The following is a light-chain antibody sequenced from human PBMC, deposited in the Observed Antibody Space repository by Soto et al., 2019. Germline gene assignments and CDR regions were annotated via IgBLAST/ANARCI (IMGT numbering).Light chain of an antibody. Sequence: QSALTQPASVSGSPGQWITISCTGTSSDIGYYNYVSWYQQDPGKAPKLIIYEVSNRPSGVSNRFSGSKSGNTASLTISGLQAEDEADYYCTTWDDDLYTPIIGGGTQLTVL. CDR1: SSDIGYYNY. CDR2: EVS. J-gene: IGLJ2*01. CDR3: TTWDDDLYTPI. V-gene: IGLV2-14*01.